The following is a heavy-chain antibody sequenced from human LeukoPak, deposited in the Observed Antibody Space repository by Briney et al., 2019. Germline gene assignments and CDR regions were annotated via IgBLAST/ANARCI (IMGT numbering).Heavy chain of an antibody. CDR1: GYTFTGYY. CDR2: INPNSGGT. V-gene: IGHV1-2*04. CDR3: ARATKRNYYDSSGLGY. Sequence: ASVKVSCKASGYTFTGYYMHWVRQAPGQGLEWMGWINPNSGGTNYAQKFQGWVTMTRDTSISTAYMELGRLRSDDTAVYYCARATKRNYYDSSGLGYWGQGTLVTVSS. D-gene: IGHD3-22*01. J-gene: IGHJ4*02.